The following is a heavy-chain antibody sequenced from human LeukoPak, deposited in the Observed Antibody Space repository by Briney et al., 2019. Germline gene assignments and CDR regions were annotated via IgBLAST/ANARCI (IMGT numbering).Heavy chain of an antibody. J-gene: IGHJ4*02. CDR3: TTTNPFY. CDR1: GITFSNAW. Sequence: GGSLRLSCAASGITFSNAWMNWVRQTPGKGLEWVGLIESETDGGTTGYAAPVKGRFTISRDDPKNTLYLQMNSLKIEDTAVYYCTTTNPFYWGQGTLVTVSS. V-gene: IGHV3-15*04. CDR2: IESETDGGTT.